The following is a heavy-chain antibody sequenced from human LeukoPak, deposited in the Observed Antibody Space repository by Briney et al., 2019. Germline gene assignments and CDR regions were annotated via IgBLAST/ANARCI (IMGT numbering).Heavy chain of an antibody. CDR3: ARGGRGDFWTHYFDY. Sequence: SETLSLTCTVSGGSISSYYWSWIRQPPGKGLEWIGYIYYSGSTNYNPSLKSRVTISVDTSKNQFSLKLSSVTAADTAVYYCARGGRGDFWTHYFDYWGQGTLVTVSS. CDR1: GGSISSYY. D-gene: IGHD3-3*01. V-gene: IGHV4-59*01. CDR2: IYYSGST. J-gene: IGHJ4*02.